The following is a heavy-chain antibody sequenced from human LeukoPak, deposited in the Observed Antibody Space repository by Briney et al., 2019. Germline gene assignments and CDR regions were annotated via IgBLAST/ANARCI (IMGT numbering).Heavy chain of an antibody. V-gene: IGHV3-15*01. D-gene: IGHD6-6*01. CDR2: IKSKTDGGTT. CDR1: EFTFTNAW. CDR3: TRDEYSSSWAGEVFDY. J-gene: IGHJ4*02. Sequence: GGSLRLSCVASEFTFTNAWMTWVRQAPGKGLEWVGHIKSKTDGGTTDYAASVKGRFTISRDDSKSIAYLQMNSLKTEDTAVYYCTRDEYSSSWAGEVFDYWGQGTLVTVSS.